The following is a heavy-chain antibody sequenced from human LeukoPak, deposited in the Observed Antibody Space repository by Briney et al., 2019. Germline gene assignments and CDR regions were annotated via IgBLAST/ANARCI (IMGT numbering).Heavy chain of an antibody. Sequence: GESLKISCAASGFTFSSYAMSWVRQAPGKGLEWVSAISGSGGSTYYADSVKGRFTISRDNSKNTLYLQMNSLRAEDTAVYYCAKDRRYSSGYFDYWGQGTLVTVSS. CDR1: GFTFSSYA. CDR2: ISGSGGST. CDR3: AKDRRYSSGYFDY. D-gene: IGHD6-19*01. V-gene: IGHV3-23*01. J-gene: IGHJ4*02.